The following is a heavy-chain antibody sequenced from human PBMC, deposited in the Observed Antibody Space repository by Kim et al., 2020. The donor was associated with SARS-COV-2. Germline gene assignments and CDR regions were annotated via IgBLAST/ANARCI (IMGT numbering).Heavy chain of an antibody. J-gene: IGHJ6*02. CDR3: ARDGHCSGGSCYLFLYYYYGMDV. CDR2: ISSSGSTI. D-gene: IGHD2-15*01. CDR1: GFTFSSYE. Sequence: GGSLRLSCAASGFTFSSYEMNWVRQAPGKGLEWVSYISSSGSTIYYADSVKGRFTISRDNAKNSLYLQMNSLRAEDTAVYYCARDGHCSGGSCYLFLYYYYGMDVWGQGTTVTVSS. V-gene: IGHV3-48*03.